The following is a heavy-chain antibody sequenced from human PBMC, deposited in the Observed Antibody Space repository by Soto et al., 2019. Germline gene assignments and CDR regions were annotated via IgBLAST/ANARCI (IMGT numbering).Heavy chain of an antibody. J-gene: IGHJ6*02. V-gene: IGHV3-30-3*01. CDR3: ARFYYDSSGYLPSPYYYYYGMDV. D-gene: IGHD3-22*01. CDR1: GFTFRSYA. Sequence: PGGSLRLSCAASGFTFRSYAMHWVRQAPGKGLEWVAIISYDEIYKYYAGSVKGRFTISRDNAKNSLYLQMNSLRAEDTAVYYCARFYYDSSGYLPSPYYYYYGMDVWGQGTTVTVSS. CDR2: ISYDEIYK.